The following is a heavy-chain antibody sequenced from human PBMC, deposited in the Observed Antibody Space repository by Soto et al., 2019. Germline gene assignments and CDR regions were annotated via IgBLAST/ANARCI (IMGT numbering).Heavy chain of an antibody. CDR1: GDSIISYY. CDR3: ARGHLGITTTGTWYDFDY. CDR2: IYYSGRT. D-gene: IGHD2-15*01. J-gene: IGHJ4*02. Sequence: PSETLSLTCTVSGDSIISYYWTWIRQPPGKGLEYIGYIYYSGRTYYNPSLKSRVTISVDTSKNQFSLKLSSVTAADTAVYYCARGHLGITTTGTWYDFDYWGQGTLVTVSS. V-gene: IGHV4-59*01.